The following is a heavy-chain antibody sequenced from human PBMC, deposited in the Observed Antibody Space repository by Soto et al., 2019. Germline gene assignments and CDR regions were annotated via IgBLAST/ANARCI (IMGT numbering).Heavy chain of an antibody. V-gene: IGHV1-3*01. CDR2: INAGNGNT. J-gene: IGHJ6*02. CDR1: GYTFTSYA. CDR3: AGYPRRAYYYYYGMYV. Sequence: ASVKVSCKASGYTFTSYAMHWVRQAPGQRLEWMGWINAGNGNTKYSQKFQGRVTITRDTSASTAYMELSSLRSEDTAVYYCAGYPRRAYYYYYGMYVWGHGTTVTVSS.